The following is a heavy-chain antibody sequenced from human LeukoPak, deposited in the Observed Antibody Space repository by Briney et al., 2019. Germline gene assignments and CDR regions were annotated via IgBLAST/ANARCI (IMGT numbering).Heavy chain of an antibody. J-gene: IGHJ5*02. V-gene: IGHV4-38-2*01. CDR3: ARTHSDFWSGYPLRFDP. CDR1: GYSISSGYY. CDR2: IYHSGST. Sequence: SETLSLTCAVSGYSISSGYYWGWIRQPPGKGLEWIGSIYHSGSTYYNPSLKSRVTISVDTSKNQFSLKLSSVTAADTAVYYCARTHSDFWSGYPLRFDPWAREPWSPSPQ. D-gene: IGHD3-3*01.